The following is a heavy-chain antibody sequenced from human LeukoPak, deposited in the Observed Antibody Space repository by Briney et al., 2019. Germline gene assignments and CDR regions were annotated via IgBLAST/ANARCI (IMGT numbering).Heavy chain of an antibody. V-gene: IGHV4-4*02. Sequence: PGGSLRLSCAASGFPFSDDWMSWVRQAPGKGLEWIGSIYHSGSTYYNPSLKSRVTISVDTSKNQFSLKLSSVTAADTAVYYCARLTKRDFWSGYGTNYYMDVWGKGTTVTVSS. D-gene: IGHD3-3*01. CDR1: GFPFSDDW. J-gene: IGHJ6*03. CDR3: ARLTKRDFWSGYGTNYYMDV. CDR2: IYHSGST.